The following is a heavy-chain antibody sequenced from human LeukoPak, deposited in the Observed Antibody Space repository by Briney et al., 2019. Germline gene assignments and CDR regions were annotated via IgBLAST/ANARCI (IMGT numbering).Heavy chain of an antibody. CDR2: ISSSSSTI. D-gene: IGHD3-16*01. V-gene: IGHV3-48*01. CDR1: GFTFSSYS. Sequence: PGGSLRLSCAASGFTFSSYSMNWVRQAPGKGLEWVSYISSSSSTIYYADSVKGRFTISRDNAKNSLYLQMNSLRAEDTAVYYCARGGMITFGGAFGILDYWGQGTLVTVSS. J-gene: IGHJ4*02. CDR3: ARGGMITFGGAFGILDY.